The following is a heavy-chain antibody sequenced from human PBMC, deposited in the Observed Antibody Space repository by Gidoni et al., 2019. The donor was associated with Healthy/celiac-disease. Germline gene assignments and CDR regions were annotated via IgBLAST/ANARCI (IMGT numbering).Heavy chain of an antibody. CDR3: ARDSSSWYEI. CDR1: GGSFSGYY. J-gene: IGHJ4*02. CDR2: INHSGST. D-gene: IGHD6-13*01. V-gene: IGHV4-34*01. Sequence: QVQLHQWGAGLLKPSETLSLTCAVYGGSFSGYYWSWIRQPPGKGLEWIGEINHSGSTNYNPSLKSRVTISVDTSKNQFSLKLSSVTAADTAVYYCARDSSSWYEIWGQGTLVTVSS.